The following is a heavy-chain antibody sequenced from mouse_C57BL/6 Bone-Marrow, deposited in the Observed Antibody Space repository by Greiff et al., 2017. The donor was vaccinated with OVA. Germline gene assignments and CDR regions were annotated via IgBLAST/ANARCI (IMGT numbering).Heavy chain of an antibody. Sequence: EVMLVESGEGLVKPGGSLKLSCAASGFTFSSYAMSWVRQTPEKRLEWAAYISSGGDYIYYADTVKGRFTISRDNARNTLYLQMSSLKSEDTAMYYCTRGRDGFFAYWGQGTLVTVSA. V-gene: IGHV5-9-1*02. CDR3: TRGRDGFFAY. D-gene: IGHD2-3*01. CDR1: GFTFSSYA. J-gene: IGHJ3*01. CDR2: ISSGGDYI.